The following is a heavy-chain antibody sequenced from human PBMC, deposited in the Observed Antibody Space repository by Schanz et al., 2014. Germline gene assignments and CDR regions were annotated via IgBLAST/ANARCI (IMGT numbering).Heavy chain of an antibody. V-gene: IGHV3-11*05. J-gene: IGHJ4*02. CDR2: ISSGSSYA. CDR3: AELSSSGRLAGYFDY. CDR1: GFTFRDYY. Sequence: QVQLVESGGGLVKPGGSLRLSCAASGFTFRDYYMSWIRQAPGKGLEWVSDISSGSSYANYADSVKGRFTISRDNAKNSLYLQMNSRRGEDTAVYYCAELSSSGRLAGYFDYWGQGALVTVSS. D-gene: IGHD6-19*01.